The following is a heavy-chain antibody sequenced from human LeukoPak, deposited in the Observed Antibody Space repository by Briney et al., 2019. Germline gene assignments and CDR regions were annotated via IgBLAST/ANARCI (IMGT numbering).Heavy chain of an antibody. CDR2: ISGGSASI. V-gene: IGHV3-21*01. Sequence: PGGSLRLSCAASGFTFSSYSMNWVRQAPGKGLEWVSSISGGSASIYYADSVKGRFTISRDNAKNSLYLQLNSLRAEDTAVYYCARLDSSGYWYWGQGTLVTVSS. CDR3: ARLDSSGYWY. CDR1: GFTFSSYS. D-gene: IGHD3-22*01. J-gene: IGHJ4*02.